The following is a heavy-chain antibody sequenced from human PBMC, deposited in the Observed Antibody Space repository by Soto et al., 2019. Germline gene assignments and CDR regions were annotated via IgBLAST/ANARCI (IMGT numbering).Heavy chain of an antibody. D-gene: IGHD2-2*01. CDR3: ARGGVPAETKSGWFDP. V-gene: IGHV3-21*01. Sequence: EVQLVESGGGLVKPGGSLRLSCAASGFTFSSYSMNWVRQAPGKGLEWVSSISSSSSYIYYADSVKGRFTISRDNAKNSLYLQMNSLRAEDTAVYYCARGGVPAETKSGWFDPWGQGTLVTVSS. CDR2: ISSSSSYI. J-gene: IGHJ5*02. CDR1: GFTFSSYS.